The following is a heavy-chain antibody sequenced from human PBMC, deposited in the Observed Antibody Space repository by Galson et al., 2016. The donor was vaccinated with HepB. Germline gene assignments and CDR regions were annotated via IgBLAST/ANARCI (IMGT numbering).Heavy chain of an antibody. V-gene: IGHV4-61*02. CDR3: ARQPIPDAVLVNYFDY. J-gene: IGHJ4*02. Sequence: TLSLTCSVSGGSNNSGSYYWTWIRQPAGMGLEYIGRISISGSTNYNPSLRRRVTMSLDTSKNQFSLRLRSVTAADTAVYYCARQPIPDAVLVNYFDYWGQGTLVTVSS. CDR2: ISISGST. D-gene: IGHD3-9*01. CDR1: GGSNNSGSYY.